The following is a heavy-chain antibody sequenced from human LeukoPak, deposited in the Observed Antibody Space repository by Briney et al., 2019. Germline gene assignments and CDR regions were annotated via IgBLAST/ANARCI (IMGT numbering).Heavy chain of an antibody. Sequence: EASVKVSCEASGYTFTSYGISWVLQAPGQGLEWMGWISAYNGNTNYAQKLQGRVTMTTDTSTSTAYMELRSLRSDDTAVYYCARDRWLSPLNYGMDVWGQGTTVTVSS. CDR2: ISAYNGNT. CDR1: GYTFTSYG. D-gene: IGHD6-19*01. CDR3: ARDRWLSPLNYGMDV. J-gene: IGHJ6*02. V-gene: IGHV1-18*01.